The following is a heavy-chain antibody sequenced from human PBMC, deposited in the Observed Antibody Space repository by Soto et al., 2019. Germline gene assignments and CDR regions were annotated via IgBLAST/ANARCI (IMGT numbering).Heavy chain of an antibody. J-gene: IGHJ4*02. CDR2: INHIGST. D-gene: IGHD3-3*01. Sequence: QVQLQQWGAGLLKPSETLSLTCAVHGESFSGFSWNWIRQPPGKGLEWIGEINHIGSTNYNPSFKSRVIISVDTSKNQFSLRLNSVTAADTAMYYCARGQQVWSGYITLFFFDFWGQGTLATVSS. V-gene: IGHV4-34*01. CDR1: GESFSGFS. CDR3: ARGQQVWSGYITLFFFDF.